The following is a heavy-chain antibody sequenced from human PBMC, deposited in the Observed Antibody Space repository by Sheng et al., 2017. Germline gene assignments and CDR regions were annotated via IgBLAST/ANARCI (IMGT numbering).Heavy chain of an antibody. J-gene: IGHJ4*02. V-gene: IGHV4-34*01. CDR3: ARGSVYGYSDY. Sequence: QVQLQQWGAGLLKPSETLSLTCAVYGGSFSGYYWSWIRQPPGKGLEWIGEINHSGSTNYNPSLKSRVTISVDTSKNQFSLKLSSVTAADTAVYYCARGSVYGYSDYWGQGTLVTVSS. D-gene: IGHD3-10*01. CDR1: GGSFSGYY. CDR2: INHSGST.